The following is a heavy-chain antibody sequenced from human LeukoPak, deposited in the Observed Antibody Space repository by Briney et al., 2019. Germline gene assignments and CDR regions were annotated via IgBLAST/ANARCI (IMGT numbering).Heavy chain of an antibody. CDR2: INHSGST. D-gene: IGHD3-10*01. CDR3: ARSDGYGLVGI. V-gene: IGHV4-34*01. J-gene: IGHJ3*02. Sequence: SETLSLTCAVYGGSFSGYFWSWIRQPPGKGLEWIGEINHSGSTNYNPSLKSRVTISVDTSKNQFSLNLSSVTAADTAVYYCARSDGYGLVGIWGQGTMVTVSS. CDR1: GGSFSGYF.